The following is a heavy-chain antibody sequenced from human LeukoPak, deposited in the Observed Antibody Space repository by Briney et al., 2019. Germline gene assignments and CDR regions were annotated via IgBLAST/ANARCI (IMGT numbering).Heavy chain of an antibody. CDR2: ISNDGSNK. V-gene: IGHV3-30*18. CDR3: AKDYNNYYYYMDV. D-gene: IGHD1-1*01. Sequence: GGSLRLSCAASEFTFSNYGMHWVRQAPGKGLEWVAVISNDGSNKYYAESVKGRFTISRDNSKNTLYLQMNCLRAEDTAVYYCAKDYNNYYYYMDVWGKGTTVTVSS. J-gene: IGHJ6*03. CDR1: EFTFSNYG.